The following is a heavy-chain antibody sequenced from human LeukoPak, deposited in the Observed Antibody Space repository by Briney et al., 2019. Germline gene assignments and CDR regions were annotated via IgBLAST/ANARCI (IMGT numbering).Heavy chain of an antibody. CDR3: ASEVRPSEFDY. CDR2: IAHDGTYK. V-gene: IGHV3-30-3*01. J-gene: IGHJ4*02. CDR1: GFTFSSYA. Sequence: GGSLRLSCAASGFTFSSYAMHWVRQAPGKGLEWVALIAHDGTYKHCADSVEGRFTIPRDNSKNTLYLQMNSLRGEDTAVYYCASEVRPSEFDYWGQGTLVTVSS. D-gene: IGHD1-26*01.